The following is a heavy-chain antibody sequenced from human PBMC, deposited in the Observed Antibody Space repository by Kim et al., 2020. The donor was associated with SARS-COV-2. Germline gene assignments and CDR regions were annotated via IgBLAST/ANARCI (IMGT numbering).Heavy chain of an antibody. Sequence: SETLSLTCAVYGGSFSGYYWSWIRQPPGKGLEWIGEINHSGSTNYNPSLKSRVTISVDTSKNQFSLKLSSVTAAATAVYYCARGGSYGVFDYWGQGTLVT. CDR2: INHSGST. V-gene: IGHV4-34*01. D-gene: IGHD5-18*01. CDR3: ARGGSYGVFDY. CDR1: GGSFSGYY. J-gene: IGHJ4*02.